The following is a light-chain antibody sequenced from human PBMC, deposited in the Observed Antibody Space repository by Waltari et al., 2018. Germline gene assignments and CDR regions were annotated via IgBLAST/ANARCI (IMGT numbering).Light chain of an antibody. V-gene: IGKV3-11*01. CDR1: QNVRSY. J-gene: IGKJ4*01. CDR3: QQRSSWPLT. Sequence: EIVLTQSPATLSLSPGERATLSCRASQNVRSYLAWYQQKPGQAPRLLIYDASNRATGIPARFSGSGSETDFTLTISSLEPEDFGVYYCQQRSSWPLTFGGGTRVEI. CDR2: DAS.